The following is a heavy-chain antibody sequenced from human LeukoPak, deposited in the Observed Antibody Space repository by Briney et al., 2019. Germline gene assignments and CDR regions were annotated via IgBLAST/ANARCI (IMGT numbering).Heavy chain of an antibody. CDR2: ISYSGSA. Sequence: SETLSLTCTVSSGSISSGYWSWIRQPPGKGLEWIGYISYSGSANYNPSLKTRVTISIDKSKNQFSLKMTSVTAADTAVYYCARTLRGQNYYGYLDYWGQGTLVTVSS. CDR3: ARTLRGQNYYGYLDY. J-gene: IGHJ4*02. V-gene: IGHV4-59*01. D-gene: IGHD4-17*01. CDR1: SGSISSGY.